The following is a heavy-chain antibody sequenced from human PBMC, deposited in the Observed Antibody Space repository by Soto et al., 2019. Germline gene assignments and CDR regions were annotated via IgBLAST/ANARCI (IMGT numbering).Heavy chain of an antibody. V-gene: IGHV4-34*01. Sequence: PSETLSLTCAVYGGSFSGYYWSWIRQPPGKGLEWIGEINHSGSTNYNPSLKCRVTISVDTSKNQFSLKLSSVTAADTAVYYCAREAVTTLGPFDYWGQGTLVTVS. CDR2: INHSGST. CDR3: AREAVTTLGPFDY. J-gene: IGHJ4*02. D-gene: IGHD1-1*01. CDR1: GGSFSGYY.